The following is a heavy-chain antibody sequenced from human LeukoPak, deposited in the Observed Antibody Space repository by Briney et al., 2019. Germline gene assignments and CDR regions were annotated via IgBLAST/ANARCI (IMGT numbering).Heavy chain of an antibody. V-gene: IGHV3-30*04. J-gene: IGHJ4*02. D-gene: IGHD2-2*01. CDR2: ISYDGSNK. Sequence: GGSLRLSCAASGFTFSSYAMHWVRQAPGKGLEWVAVISYDGSNKYYADSVKGRFTISRDNSKNTLYLQMNSLRAEDTAVYYCARDRSSTLLDYWAREPWSPSPQ. CDR1: GFTFSSYA. CDR3: ARDRSSTLLDY.